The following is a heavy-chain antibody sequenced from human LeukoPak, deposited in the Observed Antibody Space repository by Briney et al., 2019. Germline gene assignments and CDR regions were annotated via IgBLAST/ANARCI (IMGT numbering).Heavy chain of an antibody. Sequence: ASVKVSCKASGYTFTGYYMHWVRQAPGQGLEWMGRINPNSGGTNYAQKFQGRVTMTRETSISTAYMELSRLRSDDTAVYYCASSSSSWKYYFDYWGQGTLVTVSS. CDR3: ASSSSSWKYYFDY. V-gene: IGHV1-2*06. CDR1: GYTFTGYY. J-gene: IGHJ4*02. D-gene: IGHD6-13*01. CDR2: INPNSGGT.